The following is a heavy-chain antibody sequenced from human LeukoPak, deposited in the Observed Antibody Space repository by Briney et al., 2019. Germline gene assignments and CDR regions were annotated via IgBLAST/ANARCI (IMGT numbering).Heavy chain of an antibody. CDR3: ARDKGLAAAGHWYFDL. D-gene: IGHD6-13*01. CDR2: IYYSGST. Sequence: SETLSLTCTVSGGSISSYYWSWIRQPPGKGLEWIGYIYYSGSTNYNPSLKSRVTMSVDTSKNQFSLKLSSVTAADTAVYYCARDKGLAAAGHWYFDLWGRGTLVTVSS. V-gene: IGHV4-59*01. J-gene: IGHJ2*01. CDR1: GGSISSYY.